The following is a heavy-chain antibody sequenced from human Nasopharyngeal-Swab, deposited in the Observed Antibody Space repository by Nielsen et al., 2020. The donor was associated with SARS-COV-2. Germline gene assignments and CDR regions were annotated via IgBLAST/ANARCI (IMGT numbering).Heavy chain of an antibody. CDR3: ARQGVPIRGWFKDYDRTAYEY. CDR2: ISRSGRT. D-gene: IGHD3-22*01. CDR1: GGSFSGYY. V-gene: IGHV4-34*01. J-gene: IGHJ4*02. Sequence: SETLSLTCAVYGGSFSGYYWSWIRQSPRKGLEWIGEISRSGRTNYNPSLNSRVTISLDTSKNQFSLKVTSVTAADTAVYYCARQGVPIRGWFKDYDRTAYEYWGQGTLVTVSS.